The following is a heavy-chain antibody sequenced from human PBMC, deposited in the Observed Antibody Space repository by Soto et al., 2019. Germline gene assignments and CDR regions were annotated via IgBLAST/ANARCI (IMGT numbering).Heavy chain of an antibody. CDR1: GFTFSSHG. CDR3: ARIGSWALNFDY. D-gene: IGHD6-13*01. CDR2: IWADGSEK. Sequence: QVQLLASGGGMVQPGWSLRLSCAASGFTFSSHGMHWVRQAPGKGLEWVAVIWADGSEKYYTDSVKGRFTISRDDSKNTLYLQMNSLRAEDTAVYYCARIGSWALNFDYWGRGTLVTVSS. J-gene: IGHJ4*02. V-gene: IGHV3-33*01.